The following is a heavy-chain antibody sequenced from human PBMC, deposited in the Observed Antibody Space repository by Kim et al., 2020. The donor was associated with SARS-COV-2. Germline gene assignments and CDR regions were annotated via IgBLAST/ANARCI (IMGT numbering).Heavy chain of an antibody. D-gene: IGHD3-3*01. J-gene: IGHJ4*02. CDR3: ARAYSENYYEFDH. Sequence: SETLSLTCTVSGGSISSYYWSWIRQPPGKGLEWIGYIYYSAYSKTTKYNPSLKSRLSISVDTSKNQFSLNLKSVTTADTAVYYCARAYSENYYEFDHWGQGALVTVSS. CDR2: IYYSAYSKTT. CDR1: GGSISSYY. V-gene: IGHV4-59*13.